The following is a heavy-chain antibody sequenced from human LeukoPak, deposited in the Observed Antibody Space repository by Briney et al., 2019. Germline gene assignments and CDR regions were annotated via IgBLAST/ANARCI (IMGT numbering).Heavy chain of an antibody. CDR1: GFTFRSYG. J-gene: IGHJ6*03. V-gene: IGHV3-30*02. D-gene: IGHD2-15*01. Sequence: PGGSLRLSCVMSGFTFRSYGMHWVRQAPGKGLEWVTLIRSDSSNDYYADSVKGRFTIGRDDSKNTLYLQMNSLRPEDTAVYYCLRYPGQGVRGYYMDVWGKGTTVTVSS. CDR2: IRSDSSND. CDR3: LRYPGQGVRGYYMDV.